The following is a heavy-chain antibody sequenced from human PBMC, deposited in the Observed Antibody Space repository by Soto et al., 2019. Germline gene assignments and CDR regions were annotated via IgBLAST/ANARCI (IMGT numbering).Heavy chain of an antibody. V-gene: IGHV2-5*02. J-gene: IGHJ5*02. D-gene: IGHD1-26*01. Sequence: QITLKESGPTLVKPTQTLTLTCTFSGFSLSTSGVGVGWIRQPPGKALEWLALIYWDDDKRYSPSLKSRLTITEDDSKNQVVLTMTNRDPVDTATYYCAHEGGATSWFDPWGQGTMVTVSS. CDR3: AHEGGATSWFDP. CDR1: GFSLSTSGVG. CDR2: IYWDDDK.